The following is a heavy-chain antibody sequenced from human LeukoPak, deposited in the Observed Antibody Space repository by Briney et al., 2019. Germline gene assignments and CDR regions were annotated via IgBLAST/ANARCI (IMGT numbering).Heavy chain of an antibody. Sequence: GASVKVSCKASGYTFTSYYMNWVRQAPGQGLEWMGIINPSGGSTSYAQKFQGRVTMTRDTSTSTVYMELSSLRSEDTAVYYCAREVAAAGRSVIVVTNYFDYWGQGTLVTVSS. D-gene: IGHD6-13*01. CDR1: GYTFTSYY. CDR2: INPSGGST. CDR3: AREVAAAGRSVIVVTNYFDY. V-gene: IGHV1-46*03. J-gene: IGHJ4*02.